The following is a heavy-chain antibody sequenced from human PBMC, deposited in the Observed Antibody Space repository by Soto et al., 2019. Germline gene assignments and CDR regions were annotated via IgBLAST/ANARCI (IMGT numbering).Heavy chain of an antibody. CDR2: INTDGSST. CDR1: GFTFSSYW. J-gene: IGHJ4*02. CDR3: EREPPGRAWAGATDY. Sequence: EVQLVESGGGLVQPGGSLRLSCAASGFTFSSYWMHWVRQAPGKGLVWVSRINTDGSSTSYADSVKGRFTISRDNAENTLYLQMNSLRVEDTAIYYCEREPPGRAWAGATDYWGQGTLVTVSS. D-gene: IGHD1-26*01. V-gene: IGHV3-74*01.